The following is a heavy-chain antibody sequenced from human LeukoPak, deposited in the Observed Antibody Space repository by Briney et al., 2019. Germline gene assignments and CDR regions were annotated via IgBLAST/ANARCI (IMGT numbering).Heavy chain of an antibody. CDR1: GGSISSSSYY. D-gene: IGHD3-16*01. J-gene: IGHJ4*02. V-gene: IGHV4-39*07. CDR2: IYYSGST. CDR3: ARLGGGRGEYNLDY. Sequence: SETLSLTCTVSGGSISSSSYYWGWIRQPPGKGLEWIGSIYYSGSTYYNPSLKSRVTISVDTSKNQFSLELRSVTAADTAVYYCARLGGGRGEYNLDYWGQGTLVTVSS.